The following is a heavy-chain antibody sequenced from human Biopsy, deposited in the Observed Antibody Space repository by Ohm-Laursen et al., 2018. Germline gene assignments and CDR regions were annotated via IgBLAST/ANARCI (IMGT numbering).Heavy chain of an antibody. D-gene: IGHD1-1*01. CDR1: GVTFDTYA. V-gene: IGHV1-24*01. CDR3: AADINVWNVNY. CDR2: FAPENGKT. Sequence: SVKVSCNASGVTFDTYAFGWVRQAPGKGLEWMGGFAPENGKTVYAQNFQARVSMTEDTSTDTAYMELRSLRSEDTAVYYCAADINVWNVNYWGQGTQVTVSS. J-gene: IGHJ4*02.